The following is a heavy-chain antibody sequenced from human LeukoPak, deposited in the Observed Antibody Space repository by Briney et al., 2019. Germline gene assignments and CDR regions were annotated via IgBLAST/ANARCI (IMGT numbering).Heavy chain of an antibody. CDR3: ARQPFCSSTSCYLAGYYYYMDV. D-gene: IGHD2-2*01. Sequence: SETLSLTCTVSGGSISSSSYYWGWIRQPPGKGLEWIGSIYYSGSTYYNPSLKSRVTISVDTSKNQFSLKLSPVTAADTAVYYCARQPFCSSTSCYLAGYYYYMDVWGKGTTVTVSS. CDR2: IYYSGST. J-gene: IGHJ6*03. V-gene: IGHV4-39*01. CDR1: GGSISSSSYY.